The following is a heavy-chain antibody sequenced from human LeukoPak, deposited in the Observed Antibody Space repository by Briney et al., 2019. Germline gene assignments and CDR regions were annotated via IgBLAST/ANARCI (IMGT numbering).Heavy chain of an antibody. CDR1: GDSFSSYA. Sequence: SVKVSCMASGDSFSSYALSWVRQAPGQGLEWMGRIIPILDIKTYAERFQDRVTITADEDTSTVYMELSSLRSEDTALYYCARDSRPYYTGSGSYYKIGRFDYWGQGTGVTVSS. V-gene: IGHV1-69*04. CDR2: IIPILDIK. J-gene: IGHJ4*02. CDR3: ARDSRPYYTGSGSYYKIGRFDY. D-gene: IGHD3-10*01.